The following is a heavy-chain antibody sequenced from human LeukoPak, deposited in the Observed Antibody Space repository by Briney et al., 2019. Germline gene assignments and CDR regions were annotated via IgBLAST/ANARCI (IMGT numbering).Heavy chain of an antibody. J-gene: IGHJ5*02. D-gene: IGHD5-18*01. CDR3: ARRASSSRGYSYRWDVYNWFDP. Sequence: GESLKISCKGSGYSFTSYWLGWVRQMPGKGLEWMGIIYPGDSDTRYSPSFQGQVTISADKSISTAYLQWSSLKASDTAMYYCARRASSSRGYSYRWDVYNWFDPWGQGTLVTVSS. CDR2: IYPGDSDT. CDR1: GYSFTSYW. V-gene: IGHV5-51*01.